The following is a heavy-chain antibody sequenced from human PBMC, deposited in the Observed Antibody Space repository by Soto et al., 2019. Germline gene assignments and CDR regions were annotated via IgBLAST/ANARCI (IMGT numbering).Heavy chain of an antibody. CDR1: GGTFSSYA. V-gene: IGHV1-69*13. J-gene: IGHJ5*02. CDR3: ARAKKETDYGDNNWFDP. Sequence: SVKVSCKASGGTFSSYAISWVRQAPGQGLEWMGGIIPIFGTANYAQKFQGRVTITADESTSTAYMELSSLRSEDTAVYYCARAKKETDYGDNNWFDPWGQGTLVTVSS. CDR2: IIPIFGTA. D-gene: IGHD4-17*01.